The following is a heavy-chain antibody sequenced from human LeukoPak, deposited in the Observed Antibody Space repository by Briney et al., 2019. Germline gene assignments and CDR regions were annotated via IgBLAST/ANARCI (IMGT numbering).Heavy chain of an antibody. Sequence: ASVKVSCKASGYTFTSCDISWVRQAPGQGLEWMGGIIPIFGTANYAQKFQGRVTITTDESTNTAYMELSSLRSEDTAVYYCARGDSSGAPIVYWGQGTLVTVSS. CDR1: GYTFTSCD. D-gene: IGHD3-22*01. CDR2: IIPIFGTA. J-gene: IGHJ4*02. CDR3: ARGDSSGAPIVY. V-gene: IGHV1-69*05.